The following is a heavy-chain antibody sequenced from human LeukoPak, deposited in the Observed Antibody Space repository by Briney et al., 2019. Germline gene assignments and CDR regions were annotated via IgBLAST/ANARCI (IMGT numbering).Heavy chain of an antibody. CDR3: ARHTGIVGATTWFDP. J-gene: IGHJ5*02. CDR2: IYYSGST. D-gene: IGHD1-26*01. Sequence: SETLSLTCTVSGGSISSSSYYWGWIRQPPGKGLEWIGSIYYSGSTYYNPSLKSRVTISVDTSKNQFSLKLSSVTAADTAVYYCARHTGIVGATTWFDPWSQGTLVTVSS. CDR1: GGSISSSSYY. V-gene: IGHV4-39*01.